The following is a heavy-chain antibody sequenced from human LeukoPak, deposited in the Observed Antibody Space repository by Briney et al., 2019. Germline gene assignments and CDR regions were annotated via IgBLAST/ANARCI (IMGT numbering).Heavy chain of an antibody. J-gene: IGHJ6*02. CDR2: INHSGST. V-gene: IGHV4-34*01. CDR1: GRSFSGYY. Sequence: SETLSLTCEVYGRSFSGYYWNWIRQPPGKGLEWIGEINHSGSTNYNLSLKSRVSISVDTSKNHFSLKLSSLTAADTAVYYCARIMEYRSYGDYYYGMDVWGQGTTVTVSS. D-gene: IGHD5-18*01. CDR3: ARIMEYRSYGDYYYGMDV.